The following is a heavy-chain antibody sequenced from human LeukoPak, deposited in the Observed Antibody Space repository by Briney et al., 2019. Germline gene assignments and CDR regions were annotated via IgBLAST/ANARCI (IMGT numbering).Heavy chain of an antibody. J-gene: IGHJ4*02. D-gene: IGHD2-2*01. CDR1: GYTFTGYY. CDR2: INPNSGGT. V-gene: IGHV1-2*06. CDR3: ARYCSSTSCFEAPSASYYFDY. Sequence: GASVKVSCKASGYTFTGYYMHWVRQAPGQGLEWMGRINPNSGGTNYAQKFQGRVTMTRDTSISTAYMELSRLRSADTAVYYCARYCSSTSCFEAPSASYYFDYWGQGTLVTVSS.